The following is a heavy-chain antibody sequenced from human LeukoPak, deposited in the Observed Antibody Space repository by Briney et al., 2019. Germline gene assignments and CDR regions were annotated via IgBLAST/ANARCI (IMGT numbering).Heavy chain of an antibody. D-gene: IGHD3-16*02. CDR1: GYTFTSYG. V-gene: IGHV1-18*04. CDR3: ARAHVIQAAGGAYSGMDV. CDR2: ISAYNGNT. J-gene: IGHJ6*04. Sequence: AASVKVSCRASGYTFTSYGISWVRQAPGQGLEWMGWISAYNGNTNYAQKLQGRVTMTTDTSTSTAYMELRSLRSDDTAVYYCARAHVIQAAGGAYSGMDVWGKGPTVPVS.